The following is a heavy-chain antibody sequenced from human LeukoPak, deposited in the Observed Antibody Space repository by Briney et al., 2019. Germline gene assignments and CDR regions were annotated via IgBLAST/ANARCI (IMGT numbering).Heavy chain of an antibody. D-gene: IGHD6-19*01. V-gene: IGHV3-21*01. CDR1: GFTFSTYS. Sequence: GGSLRLSCAASGFTFSTYSMNWVRQAPGKGLEWVSSISSSSDYIHYADSLKGRFTISRDNAKNSLYLQMNSLRAEDTAVYYCARDPGVRWLVGFDYWGQGTLVTVSS. CDR2: ISSSSDYI. J-gene: IGHJ4*02. CDR3: ARDPGVRWLVGFDY.